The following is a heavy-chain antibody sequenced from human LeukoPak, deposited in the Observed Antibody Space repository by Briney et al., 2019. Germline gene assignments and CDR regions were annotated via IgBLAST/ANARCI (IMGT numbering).Heavy chain of an antibody. CDR1: GGSIRGYY. Sequence: PSETLSLTCTVSGGSIRGYYWSWIRQPPGKGLEWIGYIYYSGTTNYNPSLKSRVTISVDTSKNQFSLRLSSVTAADTAVYYCARHTTSRSYGDFDYWGQGTLVTVFS. CDR3: ARHTTSRSYGDFDY. CDR2: IYYSGTT. V-gene: IGHV4-59*08. J-gene: IGHJ4*02. D-gene: IGHD4-17*01.